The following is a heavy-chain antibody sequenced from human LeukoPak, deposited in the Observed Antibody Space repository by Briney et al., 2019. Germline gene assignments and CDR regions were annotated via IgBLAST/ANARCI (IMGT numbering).Heavy chain of an antibody. J-gene: IGHJ4*02. CDR1: GYTLTELS. CDR2: FDPEDGET. V-gene: IGHV1-24*01. CDR3: ALITLLYPGSFCY. D-gene: IGHD2-2*02. Sequence: ASVKVSCKVSGYTLTELSMHWVRQAPGKGLEWMGGFDPEDGETIYAQKFQGRVAMTEDTSTDTAYMELSSLRSEDTAVYYCALITLLYPGSFCYWGQGTLVTVSS.